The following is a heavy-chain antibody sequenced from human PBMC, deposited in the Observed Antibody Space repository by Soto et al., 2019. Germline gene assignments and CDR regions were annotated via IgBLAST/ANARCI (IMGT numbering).Heavy chain of an antibody. D-gene: IGHD6-6*01. CDR2: IDPSDSYT. CDR1: GYSFTSYW. J-gene: IGHJ6*02. CDR3: ASREYSSSSPRSIYYYGMDV. Sequence: GESLKISCKGSGYSFTSYWISWVRQMPGKGLEWMGRIDPSDSYTNYSPSFQDHVTISADKSISTAYLQWSSLKASDTAMYYCASREYSSSSPRSIYYYGMDVWGQGTTVTVSS. V-gene: IGHV5-10-1*01.